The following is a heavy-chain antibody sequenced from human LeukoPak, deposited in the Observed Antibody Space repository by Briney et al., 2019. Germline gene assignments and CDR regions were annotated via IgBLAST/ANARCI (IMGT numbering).Heavy chain of an antibody. CDR3: ATGPPRGDTMVRGVMAYIDY. V-gene: IGHV1-24*01. J-gene: IGHJ4*02. D-gene: IGHD3-10*01. CDR1: GYTLTELS. CDR2: FDPEDGET. Sequence: ASVKVSCKVSGYTLTELSMHWVRQAPGKGLEWMGGFDPEDGETICAQKFQGRVTMTEDTSTDTAYMELSSLRSEDTAVYYCATGPPRGDTMVRGVMAYIDYWGQGTLVTVSS.